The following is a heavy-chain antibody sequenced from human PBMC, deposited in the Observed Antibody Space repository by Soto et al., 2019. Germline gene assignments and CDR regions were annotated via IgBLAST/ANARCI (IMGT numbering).Heavy chain of an antibody. V-gene: IGHV3-23*01. CDR1: GFTFSSYA. J-gene: IGHJ6*02. D-gene: IGHD5-18*01. CDR2: IGESGTRT. CDR3: ARYIPGVRYYGMDV. Sequence: EVQLLESGGGLVQPGGSLRLSCAASGFTFSSYAMKWVRQAPGKGLEWVSVIGESGTRTYYADSVKGRFTISRDNSGNTLFLEMYSLRAEDPAVYYCARYIPGVRYYGMDVWGQGTTVTVSS.